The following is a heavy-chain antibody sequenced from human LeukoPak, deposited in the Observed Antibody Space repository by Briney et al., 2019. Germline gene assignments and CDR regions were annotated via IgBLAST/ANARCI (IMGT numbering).Heavy chain of an antibody. J-gene: IGHJ6*03. D-gene: IGHD2-15*01. CDR3: ARVNCSGGSCYSRAGYYYYMDV. CDR2: ISYSSSTK. CDR1: GFSFSSYS. Sequence: GGSLRLSCTASGFSFSSYSMNWVRQAPGKGLEWVSYISYSSSTKYYADSVKGRFTISRDNAKNSLYLQMNSLRAEDTAVYYCARVNCSGGSCYSRAGYYYYMDVWGKGTTVTVSS. V-gene: IGHV3-48*04.